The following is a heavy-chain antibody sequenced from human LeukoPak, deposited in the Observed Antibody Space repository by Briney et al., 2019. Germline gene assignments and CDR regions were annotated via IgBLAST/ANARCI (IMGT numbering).Heavy chain of an antibody. CDR1: GFTFSSYG. Sequence: GGSLRLSCAASGFTFSSYGMHWVRQAPGKGLEWVAFIQFDGINKYYVDSVKGRFTISRDNSKNTLYLQMNSLRAEDTAVYYCAREGYSPYWGQGTLVTVSS. V-gene: IGHV3-30*02. D-gene: IGHD6-13*01. J-gene: IGHJ4*02. CDR3: AREGYSPY. CDR2: IQFDGINK.